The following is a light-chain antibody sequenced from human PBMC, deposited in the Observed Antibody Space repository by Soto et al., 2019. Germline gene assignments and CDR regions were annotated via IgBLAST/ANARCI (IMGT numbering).Light chain of an antibody. J-gene: IGKJ1*01. Sequence: EIVMTQSPGTLSLSPGERATLSCRASQRITSSFLAWYQQKPGQAPRLLIYGASNSATGIPARFSGSGSGTDFTLTISRLEPEDFAVYFCQQYGSSPWTFGQWTKLEIK. CDR1: QRITSSF. CDR3: QQYGSSPWT. CDR2: GAS. V-gene: IGKV3-20*01.